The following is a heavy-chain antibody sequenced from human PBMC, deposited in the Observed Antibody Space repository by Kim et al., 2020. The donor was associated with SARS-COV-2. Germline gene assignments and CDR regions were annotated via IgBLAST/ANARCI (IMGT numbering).Heavy chain of an antibody. CDR3: ARDLSSGSGLTDY. CDR1: GFTFSSYS. D-gene: IGHD5-12*01. CDR2: ISSSSSYI. Sequence: GGSLRLSCAASGFTFSSYSMNWVRQAPGKGLEWVSSISSSSSYIYYVDSVKGRFTISRDNAKNALYLQMNSLRAEDTAVYYCARDLSSGSGLTDYWGQGTLVTVSS. J-gene: IGHJ4*02. V-gene: IGHV3-21*01.